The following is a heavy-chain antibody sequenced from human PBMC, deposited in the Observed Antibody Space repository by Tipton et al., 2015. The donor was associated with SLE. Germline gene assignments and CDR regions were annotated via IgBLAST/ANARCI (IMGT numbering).Heavy chain of an antibody. CDR3: AAEYDDTLGWFDP. CDR2: IYYSEST. Sequence: TLSLTCTVSGGSISSSSYYWDWIRQPPGKGLEWIGSIYYSESTFYNPSLKSRVTISLDTSKNQFSLKLSSVTAADTAVYYCAAEYDDTLGWFDPWGQGTLVTVSS. V-gene: IGHV4-39*07. D-gene: IGHD3-16*01. CDR1: GGSISSSSYY. J-gene: IGHJ5*02.